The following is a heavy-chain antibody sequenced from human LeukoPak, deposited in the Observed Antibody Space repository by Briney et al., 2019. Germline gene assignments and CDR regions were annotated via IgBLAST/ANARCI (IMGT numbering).Heavy chain of an antibody. Sequence: SETLSLTCTVSGGSISSSSYYLDWIRQPPGKGPEWIGSTYYVGSTYYNPSLKSRVTVSVDTSKNQFSLKLSSVTAADTAVYYCAARSPYLWGHGADYWGQGTVVTVSS. J-gene: IGHJ4*02. CDR1: GGSISSSSYY. CDR3: AARSPYLWGHGADY. V-gene: IGHV4-39*01. D-gene: IGHD2-21*01. CDR2: TYYVGST.